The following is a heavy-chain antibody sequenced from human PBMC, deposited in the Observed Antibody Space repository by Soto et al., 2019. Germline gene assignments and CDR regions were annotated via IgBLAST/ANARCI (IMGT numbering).Heavy chain of an antibody. CDR3: AREPPYKSSSWYFDY. CDR2: IWYDGSNK. J-gene: IGHJ4*02. Sequence: GGSLRLSCAASGFTFSSYGMHWVRQAPGKGLEWVAVIWYDGSNKYYADSVKGRFTISRDNSKNTLYLQMNSLRAEDTAVYYCAREPPYKSSSWYFDYWGQGTLVTVSS. V-gene: IGHV3-33*01. CDR1: GFTFSSYG. D-gene: IGHD6-13*01.